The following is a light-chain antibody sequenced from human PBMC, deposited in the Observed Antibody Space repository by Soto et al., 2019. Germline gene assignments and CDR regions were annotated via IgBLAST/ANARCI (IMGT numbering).Light chain of an antibody. CDR3: QQRGVWPLT. Sequence: DIVLTQSPGTLSLSPGERATLSCRASQSVGTSLAWYQQKSGQAPRLLFYESSNRATYIPARFSASGSGTDFTLTISGLEPEDFAVYYCQQRGVWPLTFGGGTKVDIK. V-gene: IGKV3-11*01. CDR2: ESS. J-gene: IGKJ4*01. CDR1: QSVGTS.